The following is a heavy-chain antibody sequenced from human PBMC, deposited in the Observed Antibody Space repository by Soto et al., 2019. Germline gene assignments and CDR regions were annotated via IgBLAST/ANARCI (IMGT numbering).Heavy chain of an antibody. Sequence: VFRLKLVSKTQTLARTLTFSGFCLTKFLVCGGWIRQPPGEALEWLALIYWNDEQYYNPSLRNRLTITRDTSKNQVVLTKTNMDPVDTATYYCAHRLPGPTGYGVRGQGTTGTASS. V-gene: IGHV2-5*01. CDR2: IYWNDEQ. CDR3: AHRLPGPTGYGV. CDR1: GFCLTKFLVC. D-gene: IGHD6-13*01. J-gene: IGHJ6*02.